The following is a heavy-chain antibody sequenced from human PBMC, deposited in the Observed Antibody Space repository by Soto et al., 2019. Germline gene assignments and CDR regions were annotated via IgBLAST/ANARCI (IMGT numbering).Heavy chain of an antibody. J-gene: IGHJ4*02. CDR1: GGSFTSNNW. V-gene: IGHV4-4*02. Sequence: SETLSLTCAVSGGSFTSNNWWTWVRQPPGQGLEWIGEIYRTGSTNHNPSLKSRVTISLDKSENQFSLKVTSLTAADTAVYYCASRDPGTSVDYWGQGTLVTVSS. D-gene: IGHD1-7*01. CDR2: IYRTGST. CDR3: ASRDPGTSVDY.